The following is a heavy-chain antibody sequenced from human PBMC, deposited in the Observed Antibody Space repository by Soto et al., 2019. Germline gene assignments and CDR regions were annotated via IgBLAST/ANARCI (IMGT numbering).Heavy chain of an antibody. V-gene: IGHV1-24*01. Sequence: GASVKVSCKVSGYTLTELSMHLVRQAPGKGLEWMGGFDPEDGETIYAQKFQGRVTMTEDTSTDTAYMELSSLRSEDTAVYYCATDLSCSSTSCYTGYWGQGTLVTVSS. CDR2: FDPEDGET. CDR1: GYTLTELS. CDR3: ATDLSCSSTSCYTGY. J-gene: IGHJ4*02. D-gene: IGHD2-2*02.